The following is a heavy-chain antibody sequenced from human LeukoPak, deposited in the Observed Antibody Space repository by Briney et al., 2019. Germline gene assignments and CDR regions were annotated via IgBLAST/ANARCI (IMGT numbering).Heavy chain of an antibody. V-gene: IGHV3-30-3*01. CDR1: GFTFSRYA. CDR3: ARDRVYYDILTGSYDY. Sequence: PGRSLRLSCAASGFTFSRYAMHWVRQAPRKGLEWVAVISYDGSNKYYADSVKGRFTISRDNSKNTLYLQMNSLRVEDTAVYYCARDRVYYDILTGSYDYWGQGTLVTVSS. D-gene: IGHD3-9*01. CDR2: ISYDGSNK. J-gene: IGHJ4*02.